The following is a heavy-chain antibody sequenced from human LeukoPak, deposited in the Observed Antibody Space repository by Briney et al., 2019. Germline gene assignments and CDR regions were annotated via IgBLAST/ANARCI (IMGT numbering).Heavy chain of an antibody. CDR3: AISIAAAGTGQPYYFDY. Sequence: SQTLSLTCTVSGGSISSGGYYWSWIRQHPGKGLEWIGYIYYSGSTYYNPSLKSRVTISVDTSKNQFSLKLSFVTAADTAVYYCAISIAAAGTGQPYYFDYWGQGTLVTVSS. CDR1: GGSISSGGYY. J-gene: IGHJ4*02. V-gene: IGHV4-31*03. D-gene: IGHD6-13*01. CDR2: IYYSGST.